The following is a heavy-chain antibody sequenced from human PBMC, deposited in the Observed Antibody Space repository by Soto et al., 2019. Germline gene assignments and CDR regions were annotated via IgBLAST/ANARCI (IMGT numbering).Heavy chain of an antibody. CDR1: WYTLTVYL. V-gene: IGHV1-2*02. CDR2: INPYSGGA. D-gene: IGHD3-16*01. J-gene: IGHJ4*02. Sequence: ASVEVAFKASWYTLTVYLMHLFLHAPLQGLEWMGWINPYSGGADYAQSFQGRVTMTRDTSISTVYMELSRLRFDDTAVYYCARVIRGEYYHSQIEKWGKANLVNVSS. CDR3: ARVIRGEYYHSQIEK.